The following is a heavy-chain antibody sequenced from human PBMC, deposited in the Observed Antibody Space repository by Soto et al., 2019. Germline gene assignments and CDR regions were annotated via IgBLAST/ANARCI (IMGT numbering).Heavy chain of an antibody. CDR3: ARYVRRGSSSWVN. J-gene: IGHJ4*02. D-gene: IGHD6-13*01. CDR2: TSTGGGS. V-gene: IGHV4-4*07. Sequence: QVQLQESGPGLVKPSETLSLTCTVSGDSISGFYWSWIRQPAGKGLEWIGRTSTGGGSNYNPSLTCRVTMSIDTSKSRLSLNLRSVTAADTAVYYCARYVRRGSSSWVNWGQGTLVPVSS. CDR1: GDSISGFY.